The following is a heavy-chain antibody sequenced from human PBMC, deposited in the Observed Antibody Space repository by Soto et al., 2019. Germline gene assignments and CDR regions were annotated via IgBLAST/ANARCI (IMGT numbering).Heavy chain of an antibody. CDR3: AGGWYSSSWSPSGWFDP. CDR1: GFTFSDYY. V-gene: IGHV3-11*01. D-gene: IGHD6-13*01. Sequence: GGSLRLSCAASGFTFSDYYMSWIRQAPGKGLEWVSYISSSGSTIYYADSVKGRFTISRDNAKNSLYLQMNSLRAEDTAVYYCAGGWYSSSWSPSGWFDPWGQGTLVTVSS. CDR2: ISSSGSTI. J-gene: IGHJ5*02.